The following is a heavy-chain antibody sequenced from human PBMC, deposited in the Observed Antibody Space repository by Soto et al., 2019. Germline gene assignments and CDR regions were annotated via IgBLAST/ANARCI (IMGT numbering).Heavy chain of an antibody. J-gene: IGHJ5*02. CDR2: IWYDGSNK. CDR1: GFTFSSYG. V-gene: IGHV3-33*01. Sequence: QVQLVESGGGVVQPGRSLRLSCAASGFTFSSYGMHWVRQAPGKGLEWVAVIWYDGSNKYYADSVKGRFTISRDNSKNTLYLQMNSLRAEDTAVYYCARGPRIAAAADNWFDPWGQGTLVTVPS. D-gene: IGHD6-13*01. CDR3: ARGPRIAAAADNWFDP.